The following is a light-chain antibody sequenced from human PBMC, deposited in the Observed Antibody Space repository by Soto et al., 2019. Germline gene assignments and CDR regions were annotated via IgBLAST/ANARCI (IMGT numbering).Light chain of an antibody. CDR3: QSYDSSLSGWV. V-gene: IGLV1-40*01. J-gene: IGLJ3*02. CDR2: GNS. CDR1: SSNIGAGYD. Sequence: QSVLTQPPSVSGAPGQRVTISCTGSSSNIGAGYDVHWYQQLPGTAPKLLSYGNSNRPSGVPDRFSGSKSGTSASLAITGLRAEDEAEYSCQSYDSSLSGWVFGGGTKLTVL.